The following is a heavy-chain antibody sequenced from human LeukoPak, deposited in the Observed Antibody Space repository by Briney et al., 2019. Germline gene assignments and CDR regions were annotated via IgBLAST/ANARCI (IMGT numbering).Heavy chain of an antibody. J-gene: IGHJ4*02. CDR1: GGSIGSYY. Sequence: PSETLSLTCTVSGGSIGSYYWSWIRQHPGKGLEWIGYIYYSGSTYYNPSLKSRVTISVDTSKNQFSLKLSSVTAADTAVYYCARHVWGSEGYFDYWGQGTLVTVSS. D-gene: IGHD3-16*01. V-gene: IGHV4-59*08. CDR2: IYYSGST. CDR3: ARHVWGSEGYFDY.